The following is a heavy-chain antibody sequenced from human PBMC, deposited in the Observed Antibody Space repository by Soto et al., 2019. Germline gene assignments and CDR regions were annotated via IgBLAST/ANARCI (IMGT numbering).Heavy chain of an antibody. V-gene: IGHV4-34*04. J-gene: IGHJ4*02. CDR1: CGSFSGFY. D-gene: IGHD1-26*01. CDR3: ARGVSVTLAVQGGAPDKNYFDS. Sequence: SETLSLTCAFSCGSFSGFYWSWIRQSSRKGLEWIGEIDHSGITNHNTALKSRATMSVDTSKNQFSLKPRSVTAADTAVYYCARGVSVTLAVQGGAPDKNYFDSWSQGTLVTVSS. CDR2: IDHSGIT.